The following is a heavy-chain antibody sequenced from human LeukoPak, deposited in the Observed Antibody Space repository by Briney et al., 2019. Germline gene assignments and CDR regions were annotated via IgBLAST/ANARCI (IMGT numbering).Heavy chain of an antibody. J-gene: IGHJ4*02. V-gene: IGHV4-31*03. D-gene: IGHD3-22*01. CDR2: IYYSGST. CDR3: ARANYYDSSGPPSGLDY. Sequence: PSETLSLTCTVSGGSISSGGYYWSWIRQHPGKGLEWIGYIYYSGSTYYNPSLKSRVTISVDTSKNQFSLKLSSVTAADTAVYSCARANYYDSSGPPSGLDYWGQGTLVTVSS. CDR1: GGSISSGGYY.